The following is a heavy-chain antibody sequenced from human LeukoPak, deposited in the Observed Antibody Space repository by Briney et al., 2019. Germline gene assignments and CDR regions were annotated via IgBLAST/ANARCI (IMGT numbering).Heavy chain of an antibody. CDR2: IWYDGSNK. CDR3: ARDSARAYLTIFGVVHNWFDP. J-gene: IGHJ5*02. V-gene: IGHV3-33*01. CDR1: GFTFSSYG. Sequence: GGSLRLSCAASGFTFSSYGMHWVRQAPGKGLEWVAVIWYDGSNKYYADSVKGRFTISRDNSKNTLYLQMNSLRAEDTAVYYCARDSARAYLTIFGVVHNWFDPWGQGTLVTVSS. D-gene: IGHD3-3*01.